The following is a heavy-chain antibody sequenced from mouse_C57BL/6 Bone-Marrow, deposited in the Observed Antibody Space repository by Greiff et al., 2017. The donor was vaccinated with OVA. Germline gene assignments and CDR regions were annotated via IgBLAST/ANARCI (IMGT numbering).Heavy chain of an antibody. CDR1: GFTFSSYA. J-gene: IGHJ4*01. V-gene: IGHV5-4*03. CDR3: ARYYYGSSYRGYAMDY. Sequence: EVMLVESGGGLVKPGGSLKLSCAASGFTFSSYAMSWVRQTPEKRLEWVATISDGGSYTYYPDTVKGRFTISRDNAKNNLYLQMSHLKSEDTAMYYCARYYYGSSYRGYAMDYWGQGTSVTVSS. CDR2: ISDGGSYT. D-gene: IGHD1-1*01.